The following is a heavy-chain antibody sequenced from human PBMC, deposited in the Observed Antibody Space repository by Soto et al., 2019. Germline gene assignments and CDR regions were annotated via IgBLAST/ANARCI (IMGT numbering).Heavy chain of an antibody. V-gene: IGHV3-30-3*01. D-gene: IGHD6-13*01. J-gene: IGHJ4*02. Sequence: QVQLVESGGGVVQPGNSLRLSCAGSGFPFSAEAMHWVRQAPGKGLEWEAAISYDGNNKNHADSVKGRFTVSRDNSKNTLYLQSYSLRPEDTAVYYCARDYSSGWCLDYWGQGSLVTVSS. CDR2: ISYDGNNK. CDR1: GFPFSAEA. CDR3: ARDYSSGWCLDY.